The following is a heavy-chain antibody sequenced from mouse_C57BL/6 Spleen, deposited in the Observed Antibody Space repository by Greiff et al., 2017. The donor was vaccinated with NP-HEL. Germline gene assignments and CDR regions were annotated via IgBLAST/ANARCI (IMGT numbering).Heavy chain of an antibody. CDR1: GYTFTSYG. CDR3: AREGDDDEGYAMDY. J-gene: IGHJ4*01. V-gene: IGHV1-81*01. D-gene: IGHD2-4*01. Sequence: VKLQQSGAELVRPGASVKLSCKASGYTFTSYGISWVKQRTGQGLEWIGEIYPRSGNTYYNEKFKGKATLTADKSSSTAYMELRSLTSEDSAVYFGAREGDDDEGYAMDYWGQGTSVTVSS. CDR2: IYPRSGNT.